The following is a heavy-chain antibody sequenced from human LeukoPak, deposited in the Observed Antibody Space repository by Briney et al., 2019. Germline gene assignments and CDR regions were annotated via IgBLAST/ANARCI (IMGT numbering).Heavy chain of an antibody. CDR1: GFTFSNAW. D-gene: IGHD3-10*01. J-gene: IGHJ4*02. Sequence: GGSLRLSCAASGFTFSNAWMSWVRQAPGKGLEWVSSISSSSSYIYYADSVKGRFTISRDNAKKSLYLQMNSLRAEDTAVYYCARGFDNYYALPGGYWGQGTLVTVSS. CDR3: ARGFDNYYALPGGY. CDR2: ISSSSSYI. V-gene: IGHV3-21*01.